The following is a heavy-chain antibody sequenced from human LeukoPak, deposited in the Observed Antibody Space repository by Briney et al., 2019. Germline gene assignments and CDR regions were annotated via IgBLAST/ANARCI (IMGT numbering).Heavy chain of an antibody. CDR3: ARASWPTTVTKSFAFDI. D-gene: IGHD4-17*01. CDR1: GASINFYY. CDR2: INYSGNT. J-gene: IGHJ3*02. V-gene: IGHV4-59*01. Sequence: SGTLSLTCTVSGASINFYYWNWIRQSPGKGLEWIGYINYSGNTYYNPSLKSRVTISVDTSKNQFSLKLSSVTAADTAVYYCARASWPTTVTKSFAFDIWGQGTVVTVSS.